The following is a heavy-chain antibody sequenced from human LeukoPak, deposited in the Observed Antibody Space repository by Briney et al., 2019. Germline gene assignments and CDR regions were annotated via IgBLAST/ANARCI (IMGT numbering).Heavy chain of an antibody. CDR2: IWYDGSNK. V-gene: IGHV3-33*01. Sequence: GGPLRLSCAASGFTFSSYGMHWVRQAPGKGLEWVAVIWYDGSNKYYADSVKGRFTISRDNSKNTLYLQMNSLRAEDTAVYYCAIGGYSYGDGDWFDPWGQGTLVTVSS. CDR3: AIGGYSYGDGDWFDP. D-gene: IGHD5-18*01. CDR1: GFTFSSYG. J-gene: IGHJ5*02.